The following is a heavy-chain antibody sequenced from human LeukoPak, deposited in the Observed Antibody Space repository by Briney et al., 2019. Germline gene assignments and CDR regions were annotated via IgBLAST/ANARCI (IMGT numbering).Heavy chain of an antibody. CDR3: ARRRAPGVVVIDDAFDI. J-gene: IGHJ3*02. CDR1: GYSFTSYW. Sequence: GESLKISCKGSGYSFTSYWIGWVRQMPGKGLEWMGIIYPGDSDTRYSPSFQGQVTISADKSISTAYLQWSSLKASDTAMYYRARRRAPGVVVIDDAFDIWGQGTMVTVSS. V-gene: IGHV5-51*01. D-gene: IGHD3-22*01. CDR2: IYPGDSDT.